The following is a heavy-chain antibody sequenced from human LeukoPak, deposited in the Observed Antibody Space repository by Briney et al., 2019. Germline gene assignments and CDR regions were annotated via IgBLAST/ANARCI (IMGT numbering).Heavy chain of an antibody. Sequence: ASVKVSCKASGYTFTGSYMHWVRQAPGQGLEWMGWINPNSGATNYAQKFQDRVTLTRDTSISTAYMELSRLRSDDTAIYYCARIDVDAAMVDGWGAFDIWGQGTMVTVSS. J-gene: IGHJ3*02. CDR1: GYTFTGSY. CDR3: ARIDVDAAMVDGWGAFDI. D-gene: IGHD5-18*01. V-gene: IGHV1-2*02. CDR2: INPNSGAT.